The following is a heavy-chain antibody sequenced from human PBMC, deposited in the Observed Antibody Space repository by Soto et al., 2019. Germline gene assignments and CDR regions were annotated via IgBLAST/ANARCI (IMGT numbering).Heavy chain of an antibody. V-gene: IGHV4-4*02. CDR2: LHHGGST. J-gene: IGHJ4*02. CDR3: TKNSAYALDY. CDR1: RYSINNNNW. Sequence: SETLSLTCDVSRYSINNNNWWSWVRQSPGGGLEWIGELHHGGSTSYNPSLESRVTFSVDISKNQFFLKLSSVTAADTAVYYCTKNSAYALDYWGQGTLVTVSS. D-gene: IGHD5-12*01.